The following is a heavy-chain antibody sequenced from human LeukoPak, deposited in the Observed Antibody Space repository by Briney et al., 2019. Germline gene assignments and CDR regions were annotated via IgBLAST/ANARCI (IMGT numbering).Heavy chain of an antibody. V-gene: IGHV4-34*01. D-gene: IGHD5/OR15-5a*01. Sequence: SETLSLTCAVYGGSFSGYYWSWIRQPPGKGLEWIGEINHSGSTNYNPSLKSRVTISVDTSKNQFSLKLSSVTAADTAVYYCARGVYDSDAFDIWGRGTMVTVSS. CDR2: INHSGST. CDR1: GGSFSGYY. CDR3: ARGVYDSDAFDI. J-gene: IGHJ3*02.